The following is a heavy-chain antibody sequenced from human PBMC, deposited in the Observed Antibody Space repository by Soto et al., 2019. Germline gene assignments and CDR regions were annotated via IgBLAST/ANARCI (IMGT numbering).Heavy chain of an antibody. CDR3: PYNSGCLPHAFDI. J-gene: IGHJ3*02. CDR1: GFHFSTYA. V-gene: IGHV3-23*01. CDR2: INNSGGGT. Sequence: PGGSLRLSCAASGFHFSTYAMSWVRQAPGKGLEWVSTINNSGGGTYSPDSMKGRFTISRDNSNNTVYLQMNSLRAEDTAVYYCPYNSGCLPHAFDIWGQGTMVTVSS. D-gene: IGHD6-19*01.